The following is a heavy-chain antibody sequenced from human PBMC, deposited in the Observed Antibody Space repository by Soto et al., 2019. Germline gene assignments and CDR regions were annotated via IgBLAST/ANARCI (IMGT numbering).Heavy chain of an antibody. CDR3: ARADCGGQCACDY. CDR2: IWYDGRIE. Sequence: GGSLRLSCGASGFTFGTYAMHWVRQAPGKGLEWVAGIWYDGRIENYAESVKGRFSISRDNSKNTVSLHMNSLRVEDTAIYYCARADCGGQCACDYWGQGTLVTVSS. D-gene: IGHD2-21*01. J-gene: IGHJ4*02. V-gene: IGHV3-33*01. CDR1: GFTFGTYA.